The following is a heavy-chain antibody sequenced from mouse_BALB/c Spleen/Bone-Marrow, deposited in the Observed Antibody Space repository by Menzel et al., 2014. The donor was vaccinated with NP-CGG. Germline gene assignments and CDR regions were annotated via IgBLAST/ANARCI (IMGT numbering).Heavy chain of an antibody. V-gene: IGHV1S81*02. J-gene: IGHJ2*01. Sequence: QLQQSGAELVKPGASVRLSCKASGYTFTSYYMYWVKQRPGQGLEWIGEINPSNGGTNFNEKFKSKATLTVDKSSSTAYMQLSSLTSEDSAVYYCTRYGNYYFDYWGQGTTLTVSS. CDR3: TRYGNYYFDY. CDR1: GYTFTSYY. CDR2: INPSNGGT. D-gene: IGHD2-1*01.